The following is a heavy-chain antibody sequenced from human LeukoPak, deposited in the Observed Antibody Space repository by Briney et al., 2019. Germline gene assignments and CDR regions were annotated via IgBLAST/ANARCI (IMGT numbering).Heavy chain of an antibody. CDR1: GFTFRSYA. Sequence: GGSLRLSCAASGFTFRSYAMHWVRQAPGKGLEWVAVISYDGSNKYYADSVKGRFTISRDNSKNTLYLQMNSLRAEDTAVYYCARGRVGATRDDAFDIWGQGTMVTVSS. CDR3: ARGRVGATRDDAFDI. J-gene: IGHJ3*02. D-gene: IGHD1-26*01. V-gene: IGHV3-30-3*01. CDR2: ISYDGSNK.